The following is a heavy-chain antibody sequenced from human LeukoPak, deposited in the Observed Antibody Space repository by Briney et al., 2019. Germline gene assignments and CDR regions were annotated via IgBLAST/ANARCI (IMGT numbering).Heavy chain of an antibody. CDR2: ISSSSSTI. CDR3: AAIFGVVTSDY. CDR1: GFTFSSYS. Sequence: QTGGSLRLSCAASGFTFSSYSMNWVRQAPGEGLEWVSYISSSSSTIYYADSVKGRFTISRDNAKNSLYLQMNSLRAEDTAVYYCAAIFGVVTSDYWGQGTLVTVSS. J-gene: IGHJ4*02. V-gene: IGHV3-48*01. D-gene: IGHD3-3*01.